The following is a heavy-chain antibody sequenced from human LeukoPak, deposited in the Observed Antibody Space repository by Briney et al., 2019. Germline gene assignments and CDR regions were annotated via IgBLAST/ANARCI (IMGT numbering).Heavy chain of an antibody. D-gene: IGHD3-22*01. V-gene: IGHV3-13*01. CDR2: IGTAGDT. J-gene: IGHJ3*02. CDR3: ARGYYDSSGYPRDAFDI. Sequence: PGGSLRLSCAASGFTFSSYDMHWVRQATRKGLEWVSAIGTAGDTYYPGSVKGRFTISRENAKNSLYLQMNSLRAGDTAVYYCARGYYDSSGYPRDAFDIWGQGTMVTVSS. CDR1: GFTFSSYD.